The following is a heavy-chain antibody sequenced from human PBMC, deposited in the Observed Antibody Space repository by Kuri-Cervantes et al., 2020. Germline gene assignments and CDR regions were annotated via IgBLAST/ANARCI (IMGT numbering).Heavy chain of an antibody. V-gene: IGHV4-59*01. CDR1: GDSISSSY. Sequence: SETLSLTCTVSGDSISSSYWSWIRQPPGKGLEWIGYISYSGSTNYNPSLKSRVTISVDTSKNQFSLKLSSVTAADTAVYYCTRDRLPALWGQGTLVTVSS. CDR3: TRDRLPAL. D-gene: IGHD2-2*01. CDR2: ISYSGST. J-gene: IGHJ4*02.